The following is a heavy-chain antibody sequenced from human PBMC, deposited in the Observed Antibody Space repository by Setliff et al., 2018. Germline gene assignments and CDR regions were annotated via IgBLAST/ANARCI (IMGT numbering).Heavy chain of an antibody. V-gene: IGHV4-61*09. Sequence: SETLSLTCTVSGASLSSGSYYWSWIRQSAGKGLEWIGHIYTSGATTYSPSLKSRVSISADTSKNLFSLRLKSVTAADTAVYYCAKEYVVNSFVSNSHQHYGLDVWGQGTTVTVSS. CDR2: IYTSGAT. D-gene: IGHD2-21*01. CDR3: AKEYVVNSFVSNSHQHYGLDV. CDR1: GASLSSGSYY. J-gene: IGHJ6*02.